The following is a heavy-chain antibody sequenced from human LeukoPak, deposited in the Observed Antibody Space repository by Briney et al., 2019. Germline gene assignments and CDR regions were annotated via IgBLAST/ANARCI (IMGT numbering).Heavy chain of an antibody. J-gene: IGHJ4*02. CDR3: ARDSNWSLDC. CDR1: GFTFSSQW. D-gene: IGHD1-1*01. Sequence: GGSLRLSCAASGFTFSSQWMSWVRQAPGKGLEWVANIKRDGSAEYYVDSVKGRFTISRDNAKNSLYLQMNSLRAEDTAVYFCARDSNWSLDCWGQGALVTVSS. CDR2: IKRDGSAE. V-gene: IGHV3-7*01.